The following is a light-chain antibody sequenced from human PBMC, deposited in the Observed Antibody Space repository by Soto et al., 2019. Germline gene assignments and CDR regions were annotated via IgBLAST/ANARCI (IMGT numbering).Light chain of an antibody. CDR3: CSYTNRATYV. Sequence: SALAQPASVSGSPGQSITISCTGTSSDVGRYNYVSWYQQHPGKAPKLMIHEVSYRPSGVSSRFSGSKSGNTASLSISGXQAEDEAEYHCCSYTNRATYVFGTGTK. CDR1: SSDVGRYNY. CDR2: EVS. V-gene: IGLV2-14*01. J-gene: IGLJ1*01.